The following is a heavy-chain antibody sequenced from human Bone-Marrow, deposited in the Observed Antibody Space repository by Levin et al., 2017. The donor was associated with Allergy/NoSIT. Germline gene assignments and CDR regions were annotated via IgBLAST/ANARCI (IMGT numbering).Heavy chain of an antibody. CDR2: IIPIFGTA. J-gene: IGHJ6*03. CDR3: ARAPYLSNIVVVPAAMPHNYYYYYMDV. V-gene: IGHV1-69*13. CDR1: GGTFSSYA. D-gene: IGHD2-2*01. Sequence: SVKVSCKASGGTFSSYAISRVRQAPGQGLEWMGGIIPIFGTANYAQKFQGRVTITADESTSTAYMELSSLRSEDTAVYYCARAPYLSNIVVVPAAMPHNYYYYYMDVWGKGTTVTVSS.